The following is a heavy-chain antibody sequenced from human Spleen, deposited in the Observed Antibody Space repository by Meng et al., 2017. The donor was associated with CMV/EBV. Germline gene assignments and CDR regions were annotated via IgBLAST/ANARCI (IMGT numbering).Heavy chain of an antibody. Sequence: SVKVSCKASGFTFTSSAVQWVRQARGQRLEWIGWIVVGSGNTNYAQKFQERVTITRDMSTSTAYMELSSLRSEDTAVYYCAASVTSETYYDFWSDENWFDPWGQGTLVTVSS. CDR1: GFTFTSSA. V-gene: IGHV1-58*01. J-gene: IGHJ5*02. CDR3: AASVTSETYYDFWSDENWFDP. D-gene: IGHD3-3*01. CDR2: IVVGSGNT.